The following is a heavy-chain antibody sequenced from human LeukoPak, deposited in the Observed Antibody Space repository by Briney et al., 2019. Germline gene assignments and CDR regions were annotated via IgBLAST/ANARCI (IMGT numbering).Heavy chain of an antibody. J-gene: IGHJ4*02. CDR1: GFTFDDYA. CDR3: AKGGSSGTPYYFDY. D-gene: IGHD3-22*01. Sequence: GGSLRLSCAASGFTFDDYAMHWVRQAPGKGLEWVSGISWNSGSIGYADSVKGRFTISRDNAKNSLYLQMNSLRAEDTALYYCAKGGSSGTPYYFDYWSQGTLVTVSS. V-gene: IGHV3-9*01. CDR2: ISWNSGSI.